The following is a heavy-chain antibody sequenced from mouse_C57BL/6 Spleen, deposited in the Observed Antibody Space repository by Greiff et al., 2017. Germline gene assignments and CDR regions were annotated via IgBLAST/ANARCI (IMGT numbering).Heavy chain of an antibody. Sequence: EVKLEESGEGLVKPGGSLKLSCAASGFTFSSYAMSWVRQTPEKRLEWVAYISSGGDYIYYADTVKGRFTISRDNARNTLYLQMSSLKSEDTAMYYCTRGLYYYGSTRKNYFDYWGQGTTLTVSS. CDR3: TRGLYYYGSTRKNYFDY. CDR1: GFTFSSYA. V-gene: IGHV5-9-1*02. J-gene: IGHJ2*01. CDR2: ISSGGDYI. D-gene: IGHD1-1*01.